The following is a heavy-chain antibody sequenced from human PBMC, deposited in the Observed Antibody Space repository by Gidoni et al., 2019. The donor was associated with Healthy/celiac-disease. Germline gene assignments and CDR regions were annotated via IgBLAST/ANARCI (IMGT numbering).Heavy chain of an antibody. V-gene: IGHV2-5*02. J-gene: IGHJ4*02. CDR3: AHVYYYGSGSYYHFDY. D-gene: IGHD3-10*01. CDR1: GFSLSTSGVG. Sequence: QITLKESGPTLVTPTQTLTLPCTFSGFSLSTSGVGVGWIRQPPGKALEWLAIITVDDDKRYSPSLKSRLTITKDTSKNQVVITMTNMDPLDTATYYWAHVYYYGSGSYYHFDYWGQVTLVTVSS. CDR2: ITVDDDK.